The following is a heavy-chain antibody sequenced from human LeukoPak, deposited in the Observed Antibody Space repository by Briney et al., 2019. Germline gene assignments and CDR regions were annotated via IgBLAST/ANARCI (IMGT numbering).Heavy chain of an antibody. CDR2: ISGTGANT. D-gene: IGHD3-22*01. V-gene: IGHV3-23*01. CDR3: AKVKWLPPYFDY. J-gene: IGHJ4*02. Sequence: GGSLRLSCAASGFTFKNYGMSWVRQAPGKGLEWVSDISGTGANTYYADSVKGRFTISRDNSKNTLYLQMNSLRAEDTAVYYCAKVKWLPPYFDYWGQGTLVTVSS. CDR1: GFTFKNYG.